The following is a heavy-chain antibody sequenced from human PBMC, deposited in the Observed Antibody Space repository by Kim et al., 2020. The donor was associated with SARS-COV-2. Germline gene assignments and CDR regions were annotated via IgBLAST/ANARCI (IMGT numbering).Heavy chain of an antibody. D-gene: IGHD3-22*01. CDR2: ISGSGGST. J-gene: IGHJ4*02. Sequence: GGSLRLSCAASGFTFSSYAMSWVRQAPGKGLEWVSAISGSGGSTYYADSVKGRFTISRDNSKNTLYLQMNSLRAEDTAVYYCAKDPTYYDSSGYYLFMFYCFDYWGQGTLVTVSS. V-gene: IGHV3-23*01. CDR1: GFTFSSYA. CDR3: AKDPTYYDSSGYYLFMFYCFDY.